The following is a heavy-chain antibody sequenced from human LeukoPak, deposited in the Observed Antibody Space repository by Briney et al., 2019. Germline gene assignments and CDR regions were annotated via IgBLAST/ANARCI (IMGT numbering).Heavy chain of an antibody. CDR1: GYTLNVFF. J-gene: IGHJ4*02. D-gene: IGHD1-26*01. CDR3: ASGRGSGSLR. V-gene: IGHV1-2*02. CDR2: INPNSGDT. Sequence: ASVKVSCKASGYTLNVFFMQWVRQVPGQGLEWMGWINPNSGDTNYAQRFQGRVTMTLDTSNSAAYMELTSLTPDDTAMYYCASGRGSGSLRWGQGTLVTVSS.